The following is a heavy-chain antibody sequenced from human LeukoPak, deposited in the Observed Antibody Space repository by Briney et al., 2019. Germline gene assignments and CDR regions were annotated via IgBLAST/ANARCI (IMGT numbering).Heavy chain of an antibody. Sequence: PGGSLRLSCAASGFPFSDYYMSWIRQAPGKGLEWVSYISSSGSTIYYADSVKGRFTISRDNAKNSLYLQMNSLRAEDTAVYYCAREARRYCSGGSPCWFDPWGQGTLVTVSS. CDR1: GFPFSDYY. V-gene: IGHV3-11*01. D-gene: IGHD2-15*01. CDR2: ISSSGSTI. J-gene: IGHJ5*02. CDR3: AREARRYCSGGSPCWFDP.